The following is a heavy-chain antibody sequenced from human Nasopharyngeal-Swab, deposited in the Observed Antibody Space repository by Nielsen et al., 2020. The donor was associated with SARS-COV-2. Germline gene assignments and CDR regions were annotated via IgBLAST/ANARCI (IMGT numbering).Heavy chain of an antibody. D-gene: IGHD6-13*01. CDR3: AKTHESNSWSGAFDI. Sequence: GESLKISCAASGFTVSSNYMSWVRQAPGKGLEWVSVIYSGGNTYYADSMKGRFTFSRDNSKNTLYLQMNSLRAEDTAVYYCAKTHESNSWSGAFDIWGQGTMVTVSS. CDR2: IYSGGNT. J-gene: IGHJ3*02. CDR1: GFTVSSNY. V-gene: IGHV3-53*01.